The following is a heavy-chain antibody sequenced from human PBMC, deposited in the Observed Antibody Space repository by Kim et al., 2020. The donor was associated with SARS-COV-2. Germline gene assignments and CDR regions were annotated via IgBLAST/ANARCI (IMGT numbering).Heavy chain of an antibody. CDR3: ARKVLALQLDS. V-gene: IGHV4-34*01. J-gene: IGHJ4*02. D-gene: IGHD1-1*01. CDR2: P. Sequence: PKPNPSLSSRVTVSVDTSKNQFSLTLTSVTAADTGVYYCARKVLALQLDSWGQGTRVTVSS.